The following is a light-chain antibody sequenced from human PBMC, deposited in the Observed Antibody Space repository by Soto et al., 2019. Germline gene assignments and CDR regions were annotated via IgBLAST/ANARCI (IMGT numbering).Light chain of an antibody. J-gene: IGKJ5*01. CDR2: GAS. Sequence: EIVITQSQATLSVSPGERATLSCRASQSVSSNLAWYQQKPGQAPRLLIYGASTRATGIPARFSGSGSGTEFTLTISSPQSEDFAVYYCQQYNNWPPITFGQGTRLEIK. CDR1: QSVSSN. CDR3: QQYNNWPPIT. V-gene: IGKV3-15*01.